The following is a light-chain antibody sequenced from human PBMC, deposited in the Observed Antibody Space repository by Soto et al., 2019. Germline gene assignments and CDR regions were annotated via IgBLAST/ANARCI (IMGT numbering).Light chain of an antibody. V-gene: IGLV2-8*01. Sequence: QSALTQPPSASGSPGQSVTISCTGTSSDVCVYNYVSWYQQHPGKAPKLMIYEVSKRPSGVPDRFSGSKSGNTASLTVSGLQAEDEDDYYCSSYAGSNNFVFGTGTKLTVL. J-gene: IGLJ1*01. CDR1: SSDVCVYNY. CDR3: SSYAGSNNFV. CDR2: EVS.